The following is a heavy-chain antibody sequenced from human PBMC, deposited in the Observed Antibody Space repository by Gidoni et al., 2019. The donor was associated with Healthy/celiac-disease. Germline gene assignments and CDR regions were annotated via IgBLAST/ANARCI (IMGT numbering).Heavy chain of an antibody. Sequence: QVHLVQSGAEVKTPGASVKVSCKVSGYTLTDLSMPWVRQAPGKGLEWMGGFDPEDGETIYAQKFQGRVTMTEDTSTDTAYMELSSLRSEDTAVYYCATVMIEIVHSSGWYLLDYWGQGTLVTVSS. V-gene: IGHV1-24*01. J-gene: IGHJ4*02. CDR3: ATVMIEIVHSSGWYLLDY. CDR2: FDPEDGET. CDR1: GYTLTDLS. D-gene: IGHD6-19*01.